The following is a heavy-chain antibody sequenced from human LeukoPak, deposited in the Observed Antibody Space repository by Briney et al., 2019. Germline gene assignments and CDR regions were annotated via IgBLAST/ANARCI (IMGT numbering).Heavy chain of an antibody. Sequence: SETLSLTCTVSGGSISSGDYYWRWIRQPPGKGLEWIGYIYYSGSTYYNPSLKSRVTISVDTSKNQFSLKLSSVTAADTAVYYCARSDYYDSSGYFDYWGQGTLVTVSS. CDR3: ARSDYYDSSGYFDY. CDR2: IYYSGST. CDR1: GGSISSGDYY. V-gene: IGHV4-30-4*01. D-gene: IGHD3-22*01. J-gene: IGHJ4*02.